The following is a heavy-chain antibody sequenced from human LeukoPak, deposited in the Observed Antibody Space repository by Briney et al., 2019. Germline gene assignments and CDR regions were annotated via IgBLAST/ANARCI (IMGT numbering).Heavy chain of an antibody. CDR1: GGSVSSFH. D-gene: IGHD6-25*01. Sequence: PSETLSLTCTVFGGSVSSFHWSWIRQPAGEGLEWIGRIYMSGSTGYNPSLKSRVTISVDKSKSQFSLKLSSVTAADTAVYFCARDRFAAAIDSSAFDIWGQGTMVTVSS. V-gene: IGHV4-4*07. CDR3: ARDRFAAAIDSSAFDI. CDR2: IYMSGST. J-gene: IGHJ3*02.